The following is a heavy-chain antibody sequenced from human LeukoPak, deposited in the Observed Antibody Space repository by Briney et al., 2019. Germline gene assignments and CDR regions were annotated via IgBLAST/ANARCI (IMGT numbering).Heavy chain of an antibody. CDR2: ISGSGGST. D-gene: IGHD4-17*01. Sequence: GGSLRPSCAASGFTFSSYAMSWVRQAPGKGLEWVSAISGSGGSTYYADSVKGRFTISRDNSKNTLYLQMNSLRAEDTAVYYCAKDRDGDYQKIDYWGQGTLVTVSS. CDR1: GFTFSSYA. J-gene: IGHJ4*02. V-gene: IGHV3-23*01. CDR3: AKDRDGDYQKIDY.